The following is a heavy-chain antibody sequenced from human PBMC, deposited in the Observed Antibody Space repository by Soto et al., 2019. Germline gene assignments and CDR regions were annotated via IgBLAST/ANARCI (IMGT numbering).Heavy chain of an antibody. V-gene: IGHV4-39*01. CDR1: VGSISSSSYY. J-gene: IGHJ4*02. Sequence: QLQLQESGPGLVKPSETLSLTCTVSVGSISSSSYYWGWIRQPPGKGLEWIGSIYYSGSTYYNPSLKSRVTISVDTSKNQFSLKLSSVTAADTAVYYCARPRYCSSTSCYWYYWGQGTLVTVSS. CDR2: IYYSGST. D-gene: IGHD2-2*01. CDR3: ARPRYCSSTSCYWYY.